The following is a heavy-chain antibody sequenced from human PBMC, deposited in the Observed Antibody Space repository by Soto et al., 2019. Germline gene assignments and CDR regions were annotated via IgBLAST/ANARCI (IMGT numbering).Heavy chain of an antibody. Sequence: ASVKVSCKASGYTFTGYYMHWVRQAPGQGLEWMGWINPNSGGTNYAQKFQGWVTMTRDTSISTAYMELSRLRSDDTAVYYCARVRSSSSPWFDPWGQGTLVSVSS. CDR1: GYTFTGYY. V-gene: IGHV1-2*04. CDR2: INPNSGGT. CDR3: ARVRSSSSPWFDP. J-gene: IGHJ5*02. D-gene: IGHD6-6*01.